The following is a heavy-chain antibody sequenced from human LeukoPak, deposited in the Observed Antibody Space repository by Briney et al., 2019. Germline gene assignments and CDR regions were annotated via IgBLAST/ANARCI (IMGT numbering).Heavy chain of an antibody. Sequence: PSGTLSLTCTVSGGSISSYYWSWIRQPPGKGLEWIGEIYHSGSTNYNPSLKSRVTISVDKSKNQFSLKLSSVTAADTAVYYCARAVVGALAWWVDYYYYYMDVWGKGTTVTVSS. V-gene: IGHV4-59*08. D-gene: IGHD1-26*01. CDR1: GGSISSYY. CDR2: IYHSGST. CDR3: ARAVVGALAWWVDYYYYYMDV. J-gene: IGHJ6*03.